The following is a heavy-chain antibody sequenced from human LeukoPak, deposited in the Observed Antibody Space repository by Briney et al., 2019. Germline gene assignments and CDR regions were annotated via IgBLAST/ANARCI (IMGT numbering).Heavy chain of an antibody. CDR2: LSGSGGNT. V-gene: IGHV3-23*01. Sequence: GGSLRLSCTASGFTFSSYAMSWVRQAPGKGLEWVSALSGSGGNTYYADSVKGRFTISRDNSKNTLYLQMNSLRAEDTAKYYCAKVAALCTSTSCVRGGFDYWGQGTLVTVSS. CDR3: AKVAALCTSTSCVRGGFDY. CDR1: GFTFSSYA. D-gene: IGHD2-2*01. J-gene: IGHJ4*02.